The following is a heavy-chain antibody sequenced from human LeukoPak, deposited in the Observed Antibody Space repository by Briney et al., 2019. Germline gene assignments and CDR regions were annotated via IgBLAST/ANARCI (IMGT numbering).Heavy chain of an antibody. J-gene: IGHJ6*03. CDR1: GFTFSSYW. CDR2: ISSDGTNT. CDR3: ARVYYYYYMDV. V-gene: IGHV3-74*01. Sequence: GGSLRLSCAASGFTFSSYWMHWVRQAPGTGLVWVSRISSDGTNTYYADSVKGRFSISRDDAKNTLYLQMNSLRAEDTAMYYCARVYYYYYMDVLGRGTTVTVSS.